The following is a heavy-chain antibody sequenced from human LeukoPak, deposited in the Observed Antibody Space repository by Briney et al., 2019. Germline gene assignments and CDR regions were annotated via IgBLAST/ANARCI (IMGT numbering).Heavy chain of an antibody. J-gene: IGHJ4*02. CDR3: ARGPPESTTSDY. Sequence: ASVKVSCKASGYIFTSYDISWVRQAAGQGLEWIGWLRPASGSSGYAQKFQGRVTMTRSTSTRTACMELRSLTSEDTAVYYCARGPPESTTSDYWGQGTLVTVSS. CDR1: GYIFTSYD. V-gene: IGHV1-8*01. CDR2: LRPASGSS. D-gene: IGHD2-2*01.